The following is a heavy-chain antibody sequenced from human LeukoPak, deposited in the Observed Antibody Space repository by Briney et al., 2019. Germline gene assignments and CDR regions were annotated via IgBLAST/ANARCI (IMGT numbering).Heavy chain of an antibody. D-gene: IGHD6-19*01. CDR3: ARGSVGSSGWGLYFAY. CDR2: ISGSGGST. V-gene: IGHV3-23*01. Sequence: GGSLRLSCAASGFTFSSYAMSWVRQAPGKGLEWVSAISGSGGSTHYADSVKGRFTISRDNSKNTLYLQMNSLRAEDTAVYYCARGSVGSSGWGLYFAYWGQGTLVTVSS. CDR1: GFTFSSYA. J-gene: IGHJ4*02.